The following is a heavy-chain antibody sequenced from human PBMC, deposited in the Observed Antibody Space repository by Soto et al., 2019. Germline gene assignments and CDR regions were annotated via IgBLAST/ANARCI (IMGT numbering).Heavy chain of an antibody. CDR2: IYYSGNT. CDR1: GGSISSSSYY. V-gene: IGHV4-39*01. J-gene: IGHJ4*02. D-gene: IGHD3-22*01. CDR3: ARSSPHSGYYAPCDY. Sequence: PSETLSLTCTVSGGSISSSSYYWGWIRQPPGKGLEWIGSIYYSGNTYYNPSLKSRVTISVDTAKNQFSLKLSSVTAADTAVYYCARSSPHSGYYAPCDYWGQGTLVTVSS.